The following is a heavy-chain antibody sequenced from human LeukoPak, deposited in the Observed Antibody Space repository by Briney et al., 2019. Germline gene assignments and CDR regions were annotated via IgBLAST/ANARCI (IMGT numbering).Heavy chain of an antibody. CDR1: GFTFRIYA. D-gene: IGHD6-6*01. V-gene: IGHV3-23*01. CDR3: ARDDEYSSSSVGGYYYYYMDV. CDR2: TLSGGTTT. J-gene: IGHJ6*03. Sequence: GGSLRLSCAASGFTFRIYAMTWVRQAPGKGPEWVSGTLSGGTTTYYADSVKGRFTISRDNYRNTLYLQMNNLRAEDTAVYYCARDDEYSSSSVGGYYYYYMDVWGKGTTVTVSS.